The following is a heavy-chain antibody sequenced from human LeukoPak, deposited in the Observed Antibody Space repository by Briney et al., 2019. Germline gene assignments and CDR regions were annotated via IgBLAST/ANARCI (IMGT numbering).Heavy chain of an antibody. Sequence: SRTLSLTCTVYGGSISSGSYDWSWIRQPAGKGLEWIGRIYTSGSTHYNPSLKSRVTISVDTSKNQFSLKLSSVTAADTAVYYCATDYDFWSGYTLTNWFDPWGQGTLVTVSS. J-gene: IGHJ5*02. D-gene: IGHD3-3*01. CDR2: IYTSGST. CDR3: ATDYDFWSGYTLTNWFDP. CDR1: GGSISSGSYD. V-gene: IGHV4-61*02.